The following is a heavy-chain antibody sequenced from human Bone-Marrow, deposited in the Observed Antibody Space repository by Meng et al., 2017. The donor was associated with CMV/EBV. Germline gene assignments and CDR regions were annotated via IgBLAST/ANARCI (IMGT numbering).Heavy chain of an antibody. Sequence: SETLSLTCTVSGGSVSSGSYYWSWIRQPPGKGLEWIGYIYYSGSTNYNPSLKSRVTISVDTSKNQFSLKLSSVTAADTAVHYCARELSIAAEKYYFDYWGQGTLVTVSS. CDR1: GGSVSSGSYY. CDR3: ARELSIAAEKYYFDY. CDR2: IYYSGST. D-gene: IGHD6-6*01. J-gene: IGHJ4*02. V-gene: IGHV4-61*01.